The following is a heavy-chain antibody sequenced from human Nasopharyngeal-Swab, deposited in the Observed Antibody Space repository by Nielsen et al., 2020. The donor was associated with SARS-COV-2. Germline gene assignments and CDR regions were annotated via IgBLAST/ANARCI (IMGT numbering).Heavy chain of an antibody. J-gene: IGHJ6*02. CDR2: IMPIFGTA. D-gene: IGHD5-18*01. Sequence: SVKVSCKASGGTFSSYAISWVRQAPGQGLEWMGGIMPIFGTANYAQKFQGRVTITADESTSTAYMELSSLRSEDTAVYYCARVRPPGYSYGGYYYYGMDVWGQGTTVTVSS. CDR1: GGTFSSYA. V-gene: IGHV1-69*13. CDR3: ARVRPPGYSYGGYYYYGMDV.